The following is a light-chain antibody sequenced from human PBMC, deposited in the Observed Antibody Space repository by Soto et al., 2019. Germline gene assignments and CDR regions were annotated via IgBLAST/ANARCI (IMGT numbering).Light chain of an antibody. CDR1: QSVTSNY. J-gene: IGKJ1*01. CDR2: GAS. CDR3: HQYGGSPRT. V-gene: IGKV3-20*01. Sequence: IVFTQSPSTLSLSPGERATLSCRASQSVTSNYLAWYQQKPGQAPRLLIYGASNRVTGIPDRFSGSGSGTEFTFTISRLEPEDFAVYYCHQYGGSPRTFGQGTKVDI.